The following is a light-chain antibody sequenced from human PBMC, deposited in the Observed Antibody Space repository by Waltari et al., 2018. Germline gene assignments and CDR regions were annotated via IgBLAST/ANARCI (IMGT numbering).Light chain of an antibody. J-gene: IGLJ3*02. CDR2: DVS. V-gene: IGLV2-14*03. CDR1: SSDVGTYNY. CDR3: SSYITTNTLEL. Sequence: QSALTQPASVSGSPGQSITISFTGTSSDVGTYNYVSWYQQHPGKAPKLLIYDVSYRPSGVSYRFSGSQSGNTASLTISGLQAEDEADYYCSSYITTNTLELFGGGTSLTVL.